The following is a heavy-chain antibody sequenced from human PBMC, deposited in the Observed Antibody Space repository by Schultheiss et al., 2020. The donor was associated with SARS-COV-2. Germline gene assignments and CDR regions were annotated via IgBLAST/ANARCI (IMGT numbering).Heavy chain of an antibody. CDR2: INHSGST. V-gene: IGHV4-34*01. Sequence: SETLSLTCAVYGGSFSGYYWSWIRQPPGKGLEWIGEINHSGSTNYNPSLKSRVTISVDTSKNQFSLKLSSVTAADTAVYYCARHSGGAYYYYGMDVWGQGTTVTVSS. D-gene: IGHD1-26*01. CDR1: GGSFSGYY. CDR3: ARHSGGAYYYYGMDV. J-gene: IGHJ6*02.